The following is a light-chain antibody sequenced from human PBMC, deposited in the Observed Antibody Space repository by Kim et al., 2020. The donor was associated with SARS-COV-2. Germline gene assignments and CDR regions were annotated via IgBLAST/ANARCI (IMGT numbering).Light chain of an antibody. V-gene: IGLV1-40*01. CDR2: GNS. CDR1: SSNIGAGYD. Sequence: VTISSTGSSSNIGAGYDVHWYQQLPGTAPKLLIYGNSNRPSGVPDRFSGSKSGTSASLAITGLQAEDEADYYCQSYDSSLSGSEVFGTGTKVTVL. CDR3: QSYDSSLSGSEV. J-gene: IGLJ1*01.